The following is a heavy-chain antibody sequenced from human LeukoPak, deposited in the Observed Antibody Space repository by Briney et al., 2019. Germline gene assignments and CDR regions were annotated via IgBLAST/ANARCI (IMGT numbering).Heavy chain of an antibody. CDR1: GFTFSSYA. Sequence: PGGSLRLSCAASGFTFSSYAMSWVRQAPGKGLEWASAISGSGGSTYYADSVKGRFTISRDNSKNTLYLQMNSLRAEDTAVYYCAKEGHSSSWYLVTSEYFQHWGQGTLVTVSS. V-gene: IGHV3-23*01. D-gene: IGHD6-13*01. J-gene: IGHJ1*01. CDR2: ISGSGGST. CDR3: AKEGHSSSWYLVTSEYFQH.